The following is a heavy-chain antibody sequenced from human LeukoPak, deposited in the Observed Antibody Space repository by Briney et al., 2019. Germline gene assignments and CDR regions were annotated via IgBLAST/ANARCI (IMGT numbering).Heavy chain of an antibody. D-gene: IGHD1-26*01. CDR3: ARVGEGWSWELLSFDY. Sequence: GASVKVSCKVSGYTLTELSMHWVRQAPGKGLEWMGGFDPEDGETIYAQKFQGRVTMTEDTSTDTAYMELRSLRSDDTAVYYCARVGEGWSWELLSFDYWGQGTLVTVSS. CDR2: FDPEDGET. V-gene: IGHV1-24*01. J-gene: IGHJ4*02. CDR1: GYTLTELS.